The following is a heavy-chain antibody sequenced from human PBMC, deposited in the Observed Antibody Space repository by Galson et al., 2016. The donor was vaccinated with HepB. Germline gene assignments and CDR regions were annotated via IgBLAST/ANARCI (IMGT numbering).Heavy chain of an antibody. V-gene: IGHV4-31*03. Sequence: TLSLTCTVSGGSISSGDFFWSWIRQRSGKGLEWIGFISNDGNTYHNPTLKSRISISVDTSNNYFSLNLTSVTAADTAVYYCARGGEWEMQLLGTYYEMDVWGKGTTVTVSS. CDR3: ARGGEWEMQLLGTYYEMDV. J-gene: IGHJ6*04. CDR2: ISNDGNT. D-gene: IGHD2-2*01. CDR1: GGSISSGDFF.